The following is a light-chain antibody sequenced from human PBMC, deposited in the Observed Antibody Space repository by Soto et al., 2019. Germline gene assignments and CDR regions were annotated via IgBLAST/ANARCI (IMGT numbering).Light chain of an antibody. Sequence: DIQMTQSPFSLSASVGDRVTITCRASKSITNYLNWYQQKPGKAPKLLIYAASSLQSGVPSRFSGSGSATDFTLTISSLQPEDFATYYCQQSYTTPYTFGQGTKLEIK. CDR1: KSITNY. CDR3: QQSYTTPYT. CDR2: AAS. J-gene: IGKJ2*01. V-gene: IGKV1-39*01.